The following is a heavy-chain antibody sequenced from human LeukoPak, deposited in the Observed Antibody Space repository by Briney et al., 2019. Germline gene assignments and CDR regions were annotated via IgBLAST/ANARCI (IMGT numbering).Heavy chain of an antibody. CDR3: ATLGTTSPRNFDY. D-gene: IGHD1-1*01. CDR1: GGSFSGYY. J-gene: IGHJ4*02. Sequence: PSETLSLTCAVYGGSFSGYYWSWIRQPPGKGLEWIGEINHSGSTNYNPSLKSRVTISVDTSKNQFSLKLSSVTAADTAVYYCATLGTTSPRNFDYWGQGTLVTVSS. CDR2: INHSGST. V-gene: IGHV4-34*01.